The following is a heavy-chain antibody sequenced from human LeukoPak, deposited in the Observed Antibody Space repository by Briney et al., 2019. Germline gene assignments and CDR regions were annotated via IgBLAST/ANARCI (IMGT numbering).Heavy chain of an antibody. CDR2: ISAYNGNT. J-gene: IGHJ4*02. CDR1: GYTFTSYG. V-gene: IGHV1-18*01. CDR3: ARWGQYYDFWSGYYY. Sequence: ASVKVSCKASGYTFTSYGISWVRQAPGQGLEWMGWISAYNGNTDYAQKLQGRVTMTTDTSTSTAYMELSSLRSEDTAVYYCARWGQYYDFWSGYYYWGQGTLVTVSS. D-gene: IGHD3-3*01.